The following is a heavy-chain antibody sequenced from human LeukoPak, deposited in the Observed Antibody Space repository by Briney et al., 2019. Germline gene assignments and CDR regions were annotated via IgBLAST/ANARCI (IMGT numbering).Heavy chain of an antibody. D-gene: IGHD2-2*01. V-gene: IGHV1-18*01. CDR3: AREYCSTTRCYMADY. J-gene: IGHJ4*02. Sequence: ASVPVSCKASGYRFTSYGISWVRQAPGQGLEWMGWISGYNGNTNYAQKLQGRVTMTTDTSTSTAYMELRSLRSDDTAVYYCAREYCSTTRCYMADYWGQGTLVTVSS. CDR1: GYRFTSYG. CDR2: ISGYNGNT.